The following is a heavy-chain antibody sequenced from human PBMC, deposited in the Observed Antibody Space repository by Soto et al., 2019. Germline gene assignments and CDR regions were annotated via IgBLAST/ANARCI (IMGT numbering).Heavy chain of an antibody. Sequence: GGSLRLSCAASGFSFSDYSMSWVRQAPGKGLEWVAFIDLSGTTAYYRDSVKGRFTIFKDKSTNTVHLQMKGLTVEDAAVYYCTKDRVPDGIYSFDYWVQGALVTVSS. CDR1: GFSFSDYS. CDR2: IDLSGTTA. CDR3: TKDRVPDGIYSFDY. V-gene: IGHV3-23*03. D-gene: IGHD2-15*01. J-gene: IGHJ4*02.